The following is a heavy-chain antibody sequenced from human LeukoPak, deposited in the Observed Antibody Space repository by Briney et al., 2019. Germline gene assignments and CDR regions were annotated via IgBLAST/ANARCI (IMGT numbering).Heavy chain of an antibody. CDR3: ARDGDPYSGSPRYHAFDI. Sequence: QPGRSLRLSCAASGFTFSSYAMHWVRQAPGKGLEWVAVISYDGSNKYYADSVKGRFTISRDNSKNTLYLQMNSLRAEDTAVYYCARDGDPYSGSPRYHAFDIWGQGTMVTVSS. V-gene: IGHV3-30-3*01. CDR1: GFTFSSYA. CDR2: ISYDGSNK. D-gene: IGHD1-26*01. J-gene: IGHJ3*02.